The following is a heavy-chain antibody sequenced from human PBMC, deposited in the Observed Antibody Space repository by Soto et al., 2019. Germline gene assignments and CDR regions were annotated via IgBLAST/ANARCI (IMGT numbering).Heavy chain of an antibody. Sequence: QVQLQESGPGLVKPSQTLSLTCTVSGGSISSGDYCWSWLRQHPGKGLESIGYICYSGSTYYNPSLKSRVTLSVDTSKSQFSLKLSSVTAADTAVYYCARDSVAPDGGASDGWGQGTMVTVSS. CDR1: GGSISSGDYC. J-gene: IGHJ3*01. D-gene: IGHD2-15*01. CDR3: ARDSVAPDGGASDG. CDR2: ICYSGST. V-gene: IGHV4-31*03.